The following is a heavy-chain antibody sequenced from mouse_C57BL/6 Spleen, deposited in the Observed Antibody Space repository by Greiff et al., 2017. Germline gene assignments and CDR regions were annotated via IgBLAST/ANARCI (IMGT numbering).Heavy chain of an antibody. J-gene: IGHJ4*01. D-gene: IGHD1-1*01. CDR3: AREVTTVVARAMDY. CDR2: IDPSDSYT. V-gene: IGHV1-69*01. CDR1: GYTFTSYW. Sequence: QVQLQQPGAELVMPGASVKLSCKASGYTFTSYWMHWVKQRPGQGLEWIGEIDPSDSYTNYNQKFKGKSTLTVDKSSSTAYMQLSSLTSEDSAVYYWAREVTTVVARAMDYWGQGTSVTVSS.